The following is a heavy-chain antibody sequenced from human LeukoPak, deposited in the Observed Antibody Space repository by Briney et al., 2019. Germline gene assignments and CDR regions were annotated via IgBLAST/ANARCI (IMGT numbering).Heavy chain of an antibody. CDR1: GYSISSGYY. Sequence: SETLSLTCTVSGYSISSGYYWGWIRQPPGKGLEWIGNIYHSGSTYYNPSLKSRVTISVDTSKNQFSLKLSSVTAADTAVYYCARRYGEVAAAGTVDYWGQGTLVTVSS. J-gene: IGHJ4*02. CDR3: ARRYGEVAAAGTVDY. CDR2: IYHSGST. D-gene: IGHD6-13*01. V-gene: IGHV4-38-2*02.